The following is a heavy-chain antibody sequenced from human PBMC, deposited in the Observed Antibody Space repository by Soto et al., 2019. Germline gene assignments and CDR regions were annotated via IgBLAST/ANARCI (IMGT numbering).Heavy chain of an antibody. CDR1: GFTFSSYA. Sequence: PGGSLRLSCAASGFTFSSYAMSWVRQAPGKGLEWVSAISGSGGSTYYADSVKGRFTISRDNSKNTLYLQMNSLRAEDTAVYYCAKDRAEDIVLMVYAPPGYWGQGTLVTVSS. CDR2: ISGSGGST. V-gene: IGHV3-23*01. CDR3: AKDRAEDIVLMVYAPPGY. J-gene: IGHJ4*02. D-gene: IGHD2-8*01.